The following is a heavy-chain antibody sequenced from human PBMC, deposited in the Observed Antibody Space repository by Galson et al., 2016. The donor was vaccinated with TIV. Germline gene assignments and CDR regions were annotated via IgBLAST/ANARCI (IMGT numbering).Heavy chain of an antibody. V-gene: IGHV4-39*07. Sequence: SETLSLTCDISGGSNTTRSYCWGWIRQPPGKGLEWLGSFYHGGTYYNPSLKSRLTLSVDTSKNQFSLRLRSVTAAETAVYYCARITRGDSGYGFRGRMKAVDYWGPGIMVTVSS. D-gene: IGHD5-12*01. J-gene: IGHJ4*02. CDR3: ARITRGDSGYGFRGRMKAVDY. CDR2: FYHGGT. CDR1: GGSNTTRSYC.